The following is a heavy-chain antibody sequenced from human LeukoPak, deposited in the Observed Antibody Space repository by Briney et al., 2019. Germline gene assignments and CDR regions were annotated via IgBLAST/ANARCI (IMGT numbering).Heavy chain of an antibody. V-gene: IGHV3-23*01. Sequence: GGSLRLSCAASGFTFSSYAMSWVRQTPGKGLEWLSVISATGSTTYYADSVRGRFTISRDNSKNTLYLQMNSLRAEDTAVYYCAKWGVVVAATPFAYWGQGTLVTVSS. J-gene: IGHJ4*02. CDR3: AKWGVVVAATPFAY. CDR2: ISATGSTT. D-gene: IGHD2-15*01. CDR1: GFTFSSYA.